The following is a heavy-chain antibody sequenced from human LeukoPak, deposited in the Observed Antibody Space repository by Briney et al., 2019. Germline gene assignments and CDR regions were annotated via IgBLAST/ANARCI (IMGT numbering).Heavy chain of an antibody. CDR3: ARYYGGNSGVDY. Sequence: ASVKVSCKASGYTFTSYHMHWVRQAPGQGLEWMGIINPSGGSTSYAQKFQGRVTTTRDTSTSTVYMKLSSLRSEDTAVYYCARYYGGNSGVDYWGQGTLVTVSS. V-gene: IGHV1-46*01. D-gene: IGHD4-23*01. J-gene: IGHJ4*02. CDR2: INPSGGST. CDR1: GYTFTSYH.